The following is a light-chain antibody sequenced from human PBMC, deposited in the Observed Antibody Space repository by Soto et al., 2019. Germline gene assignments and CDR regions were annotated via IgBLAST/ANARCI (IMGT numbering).Light chain of an antibody. CDR3: QQHGSSPLT. V-gene: IGKV3-20*01. CDR1: QSVGTSY. Sequence: EIVLTQSPCTLALSPGERASLSCRASQSVGTSYLAWYQQKPGQAPRLLIYAASSRATGIPDRFTGSGSGTDFALTISRLEPEDFAVYFCQQHGSSPLTFGGGTKVDI. J-gene: IGKJ4*01. CDR2: AAS.